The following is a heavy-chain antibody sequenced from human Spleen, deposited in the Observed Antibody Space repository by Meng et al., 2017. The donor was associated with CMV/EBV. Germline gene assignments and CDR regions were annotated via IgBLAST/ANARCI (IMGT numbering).Heavy chain of an antibody. V-gene: IGHV3-7*01. Sequence: GGSLRLSCAASGFSVSNNYMSWVRQPPGKGLEWVANIKPDGSDKNYVDSVKGRFTISRDNAKESLYLQMKSLRAEDTAVYYCGLYYGSSGYYDWGQGTRVTVS. CDR1: GFSVSNNY. D-gene: IGHD3-10*01. CDR2: IKPDGSDK. CDR3: GLYYGSSGYYD. J-gene: IGHJ4*02.